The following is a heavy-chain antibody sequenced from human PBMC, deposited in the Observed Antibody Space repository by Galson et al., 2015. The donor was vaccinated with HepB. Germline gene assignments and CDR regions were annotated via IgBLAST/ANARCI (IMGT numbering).Heavy chain of an antibody. CDR2: IKQDGSEK. Sequence: SLRLSCAASGFTFSSYWMSWVRQAPGKGLEWVANIKQDGSEKYYVDSVKGRFTISRDNAKNSLYLQMNSLRAEDTAVYYCARLAEQQWLEYYFDYWGQGTLVTVSS. CDR1: GFTFSSYW. V-gene: IGHV3-7*01. CDR3: ARLAEQQWLEYYFDY. D-gene: IGHD6-19*01. J-gene: IGHJ4*02.